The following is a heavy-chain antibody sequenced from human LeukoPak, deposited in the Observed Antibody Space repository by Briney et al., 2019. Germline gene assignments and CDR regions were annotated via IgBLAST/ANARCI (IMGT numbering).Heavy chain of an antibody. V-gene: IGHV3-23*01. CDR1: GFTFSSYA. CDR3: AKDLDYDSSGGSFDY. CDR2: ISGSGGST. Sequence: PGRSLRLSCAASGFTFSSYAMSWVRQAPGKGLEWVSAISGSGGSTYYADSVKGRFTISRDNSKNTLYLQMNSLRAEDTAVYYCAKDLDYDSSGGSFDYWGQGTLVTVSS. D-gene: IGHD3-22*01. J-gene: IGHJ4*02.